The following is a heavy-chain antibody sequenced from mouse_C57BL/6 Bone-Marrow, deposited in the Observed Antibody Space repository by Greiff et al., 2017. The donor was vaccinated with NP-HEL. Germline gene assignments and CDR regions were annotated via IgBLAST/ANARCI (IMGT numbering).Heavy chain of an antibody. CDR1: GYTFTGYW. CDR2: ILPGSGST. Sequence: QVQLQQSGAELMKPGASVKLSCKATGYTFTGYWIEWVKQRPGHGLEWIGEILPGSGSTNYNEKFKGKATFTADTSSNTAYMQLSSLTTEDSAISSCARCPGQEEIFLWFAYWGQGTLVTVSA. V-gene: IGHV1-9*01. CDR3: ARCPGQEEIFLWFAY. J-gene: IGHJ3*01.